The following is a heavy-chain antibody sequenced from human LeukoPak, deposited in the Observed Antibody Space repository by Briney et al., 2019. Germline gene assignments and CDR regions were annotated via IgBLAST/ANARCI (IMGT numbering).Heavy chain of an antibody. J-gene: IGHJ4*02. Sequence: ASVKVSCKASGYTFTGYYMHWVRQAPGQGLEWMGWINPNSGGTNYAQKFQGRVTMTRDTSISTAYMELSRLRSDDTAVYYCAGDMRLAGSGSYYNLGYWGQGTLVTVSS. CDR1: GYTFTGYY. D-gene: IGHD3-10*01. CDR3: AGDMRLAGSGSYYNLGY. V-gene: IGHV1-2*02. CDR2: INPNSGGT.